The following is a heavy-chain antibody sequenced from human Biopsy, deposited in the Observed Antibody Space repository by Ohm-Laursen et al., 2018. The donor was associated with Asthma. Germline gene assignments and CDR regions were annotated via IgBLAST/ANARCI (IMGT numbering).Heavy chain of an antibody. J-gene: IGHJ2*01. CDR3: ARAVSSSSYWYFDL. CDR2: IYYSGRT. CDR1: GDAMSTSGSY. V-gene: IGHV4-39*02. Sequence: SDTLSLTCIVSGDAMSTSGSYWGWIRQSPGKGLEWIGSIYYSGRTYYNLSLEGRVTISADTSKNHFSLKVTSVTAADTAVYYCARAVSSSSYWYFDLWGRGDLVTVSS. D-gene: IGHD6-6*01.